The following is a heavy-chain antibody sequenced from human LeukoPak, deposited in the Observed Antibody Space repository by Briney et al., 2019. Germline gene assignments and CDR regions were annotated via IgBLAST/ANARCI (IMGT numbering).Heavy chain of an antibody. V-gene: IGHV3-30-3*02. Sequence: GRSLRLSCAASGFTFSSYAMHWVRQAPGKGLEWVAVISYDGSNKYYADSVKGRFTISRDNSKNTLYLQTNSLRAEDTAVYYCAKDTIRGYCSGGSCSFAFDIWGQGTMVTVSS. CDR2: ISYDGSNK. D-gene: IGHD2-15*01. CDR1: GFTFSSYA. CDR3: AKDTIRGYCSGGSCSFAFDI. J-gene: IGHJ3*02.